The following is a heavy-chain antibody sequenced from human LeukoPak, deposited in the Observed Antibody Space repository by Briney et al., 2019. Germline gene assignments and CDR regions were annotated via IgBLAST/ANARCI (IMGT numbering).Heavy chain of an antibody. CDR1: GGSISSGSYY. V-gene: IGHV4-61*02. CDR3: ARDEPPDGLVDY. J-gene: IGHJ4*02. CDR2: IYTSGST. Sequence: PSETLSLTCTVSGGSISSGSYYWSWIRQPAGKGLEWIGRIYTSGSTNNNPSLKSRVTISVDTSKNQFSLKLSSVTAADTAVYYCARDEPPDGLVDYWGQGTLVTVSS. D-gene: IGHD5-24*01.